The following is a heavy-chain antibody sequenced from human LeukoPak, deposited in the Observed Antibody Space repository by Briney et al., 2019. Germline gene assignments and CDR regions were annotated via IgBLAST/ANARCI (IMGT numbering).Heavy chain of an antibody. CDR2: IYYTGST. J-gene: IGHJ3*02. CDR1: SGSISSFY. D-gene: IGHD3-22*01. V-gene: IGHV4-59*01. Sequence: SETLSLTCSVSSGSISSFYWSWLRQPPGRGLEWIGYIYYTGSTNYIPSLKSRVTISVDTSKNQFSLKLSSVTAADTAVYFCARSYYDSSGYFDAFDIWGRGTMVTVSS. CDR3: ARSYYDSSGYFDAFDI.